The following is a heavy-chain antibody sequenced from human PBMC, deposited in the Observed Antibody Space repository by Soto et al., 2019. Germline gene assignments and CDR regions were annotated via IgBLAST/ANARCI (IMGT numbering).Heavy chain of an antibody. D-gene: IGHD3-9*01. CDR2: IIPILGIA. Sequence: QVQLVQSGAEVKKPGSSVKVSCKASGCTFSSYTISWVRQAPGQGLEWMGRIIPILGIANYAQKFQGRVTITADKSTSTAYMELSSLRSEDTAVYYCARDGILTGYHHWGQGTLVTVSS. CDR3: ARDGILTGYHH. J-gene: IGHJ5*02. CDR1: GCTFSSYT. V-gene: IGHV1-69*08.